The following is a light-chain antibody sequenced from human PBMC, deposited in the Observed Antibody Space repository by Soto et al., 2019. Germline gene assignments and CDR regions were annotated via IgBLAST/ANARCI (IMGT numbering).Light chain of an antibody. CDR2: ATS. Sequence: EIVLTQSPGTLSLSPGERATLSCRASQSVGSSYLAWYQQKPGQAPRLRIYATSTRATGIPDRFSGSGSGTDFTLTISRLEPEDFAVYYCQQYGSSPRTFGQGTKV. CDR1: QSVGSSY. J-gene: IGKJ1*01. CDR3: QQYGSSPRT. V-gene: IGKV3-20*01.